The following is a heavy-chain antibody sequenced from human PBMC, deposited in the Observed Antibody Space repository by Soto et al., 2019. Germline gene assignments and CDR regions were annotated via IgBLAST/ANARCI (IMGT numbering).Heavy chain of an antibody. Sequence: SETLSLTCAVYGGSFSGYYWSWIRQPPGKGLEWIGEINHSGSTNYNPSLKSRVTISVDTSKNQFSLKLSSVTAADTAVYYCAADTASLRVLYYWGQGTLVTVSS. CDR3: AADTASLRVLYY. CDR2: INHSGST. V-gene: IGHV4-34*01. CDR1: GGSFSGYY. J-gene: IGHJ4*02. D-gene: IGHD3-16*01.